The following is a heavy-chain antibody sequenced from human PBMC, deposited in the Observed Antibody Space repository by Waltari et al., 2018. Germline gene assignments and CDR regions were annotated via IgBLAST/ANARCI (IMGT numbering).Heavy chain of an antibody. Sequence: QVQLQESGPGLVKPSETLSLTCTVPGGSITSYYWSWIRQPPGKGLEWIGYIYYRGSTNYNPSLKSRVTISVDTSKNQFSLKLSSVTAADTAVYYCAASSGWYEYYYYMDVWGKGTTVTVSS. CDR1: GGSITSYY. CDR2: IYYRGST. V-gene: IGHV4-59*01. CDR3: AASSGWYEYYYYMDV. D-gene: IGHD6-19*01. J-gene: IGHJ6*03.